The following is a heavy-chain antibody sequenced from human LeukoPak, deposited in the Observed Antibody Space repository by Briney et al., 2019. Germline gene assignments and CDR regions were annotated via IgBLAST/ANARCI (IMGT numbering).Heavy chain of an antibody. D-gene: IGHD6-13*01. V-gene: IGHV1-46*01. CDR1: GYTFTSYY. Sequence: ASVKVSFKASGYTFTSYYIHWVRQAPGQGLEWMGIINPSGGSTTYAQKFQGRVAMTRDTSTSRVYMEVSSLRSEDTAVYYCARTYSSSDEFDYWGQGTLVTVSS. J-gene: IGHJ4*02. CDR2: INPSGGST. CDR3: ARTYSSSDEFDY.